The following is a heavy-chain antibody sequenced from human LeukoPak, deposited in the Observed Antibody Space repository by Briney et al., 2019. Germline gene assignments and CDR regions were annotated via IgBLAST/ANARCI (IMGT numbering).Heavy chain of an antibody. V-gene: IGHV4-34*01. CDR2: IYYSGST. CDR1: SGSFSGYY. J-gene: IGHJ6*03. CDR3: ASITGDFWSGYYTYYYYMDV. Sequence: SETLSLTCAVYSGSFSGYYWGWIRQPPGKGLEWIGSIYYSGSTYYNPSLKSRVTISVDTSKNQFSLKLSSVTAADTAVYYCASITGDFWSGYYTYYYYMDVWGKGTTVTVSS. D-gene: IGHD3-3*01.